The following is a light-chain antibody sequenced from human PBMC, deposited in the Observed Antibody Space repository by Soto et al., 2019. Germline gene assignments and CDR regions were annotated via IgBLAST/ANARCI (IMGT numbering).Light chain of an antibody. J-gene: IGKJ4*01. CDR2: SAS. CDR1: QGISSY. CDR3: QQLNSWPLT. Sequence: EIELTQSPSSLSVSAGDRVTITCRASQGISSYLAWYQQKPGQAPKLLIYSASTMAYGIPSRFSGSGSGTDFTLTISSLQSEDFAIYYCQQLNSWPLTFGQGTKVEVK. V-gene: IGKV1-9*01.